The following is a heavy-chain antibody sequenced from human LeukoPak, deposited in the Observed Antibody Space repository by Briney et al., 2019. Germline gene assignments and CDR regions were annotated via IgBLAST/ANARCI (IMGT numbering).Heavy chain of an antibody. CDR1: GYTFTSYA. CDR3: ARVPFGYSSGWYSFDY. CDR2: INAGNGNT. Sequence: ASVKVSCKASGYTFTSYAMHWVRQAPGQRLEWMGWINAGNGNTKYSQKFQGRVTITRDTSASTAYMELSSLRSEDTAVYYCARVPFGYSSGWYSFDYRGQGTLVTVSS. V-gene: IGHV1-3*01. J-gene: IGHJ4*02. D-gene: IGHD6-19*01.